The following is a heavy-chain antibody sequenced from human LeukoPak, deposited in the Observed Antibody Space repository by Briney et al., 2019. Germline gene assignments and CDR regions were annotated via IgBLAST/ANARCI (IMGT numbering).Heavy chain of an antibody. V-gene: IGHV3-23*01. CDR2: TSSSDAGT. CDR1: GFTLSTYA. Sequence: GGSLRLSRAASGFTLSTYAMSWVRQTPGKGLEWVAATSSSDAGTYYADSVKGRFTISRDNSKNTLYLQMNSLRAEDTAVYYCANLNWNDPQVVYMDVWGKGTTVTVSS. CDR3: ANLNWNDPQVVYMDV. J-gene: IGHJ6*03. D-gene: IGHD1-1*01.